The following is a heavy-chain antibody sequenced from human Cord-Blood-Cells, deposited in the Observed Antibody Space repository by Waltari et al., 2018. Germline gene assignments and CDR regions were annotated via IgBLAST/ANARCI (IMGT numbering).Heavy chain of an antibody. J-gene: IGHJ3*02. Sequence: QVQLVQSGAEVKEPGASVKVSCKASGYTFTSYGISWVRQAPGQGLGGRGWNSACKGNTNYAQKLQGRVTMTTDTSTSTAYMELRSLRSDDTAVYYCARERLGGAFDIWGQGTMVTVSS. CDR1: GYTFTSYG. CDR2: NSACKGNT. CDR3: ARERLGGAFDI. V-gene: IGHV1-18*01. D-gene: IGHD3-16*01.